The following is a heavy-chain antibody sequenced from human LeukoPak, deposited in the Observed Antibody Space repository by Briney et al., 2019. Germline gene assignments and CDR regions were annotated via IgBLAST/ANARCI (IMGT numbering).Heavy chain of an antibody. Sequence: PGGSLRLSCAASGFTFSSYGMHWVRQAPGKGLEWVAFIRYDGSNKYYADSVKGRFTISRDNSKNTLYLQMNSLRAEDTAVYYCANPYYYDSSGYYWASGGMDVWGKGTTVTVSS. V-gene: IGHV3-30*02. J-gene: IGHJ6*03. D-gene: IGHD3-22*01. CDR3: ANPYYYDSSGYYWASGGMDV. CDR1: GFTFSSYG. CDR2: IRYDGSNK.